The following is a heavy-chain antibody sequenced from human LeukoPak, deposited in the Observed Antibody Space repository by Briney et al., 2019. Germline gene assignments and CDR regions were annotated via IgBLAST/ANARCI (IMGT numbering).Heavy chain of an antibody. CDR2: VSSSGSII. V-gene: IGHV3-11*04. CDR1: GCIFSDYY. Sequence: GGSLRLSCAAAGCIFSDYYMSWLRQAPGKGLEWVSYVSSSGSIISYAASVKGRFTISRDNAKNSLYLQMNIMRAEATAVYYCAREKGTVFDYWGEGAPVTIS. J-gene: IGHJ4*02. CDR3: AREKGTVFDY. D-gene: IGHD4-17*01.